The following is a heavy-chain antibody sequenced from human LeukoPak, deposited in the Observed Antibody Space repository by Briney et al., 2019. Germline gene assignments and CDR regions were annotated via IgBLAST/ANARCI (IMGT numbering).Heavy chain of an antibody. D-gene: IGHD1-26*01. CDR3: AKGGGSGSYGPFDY. CDR1: GFTFSSYS. V-gene: IGHV3-48*01. J-gene: IGHJ4*02. Sequence: GGSLRLSCAASGFTFSSYSMNWVRQAPGKGLEWVSYISSSSSTIYYADSVKGRFTISRDNSKNTLYLQMNSLRAEDTAVYYCAKGGGSGSYGPFDYWGQGTLVTVSS. CDR2: ISSSSSTI.